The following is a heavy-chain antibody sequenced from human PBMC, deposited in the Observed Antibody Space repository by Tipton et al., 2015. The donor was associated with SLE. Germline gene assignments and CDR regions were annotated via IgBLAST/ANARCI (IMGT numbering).Heavy chain of an antibody. CDR3: ASRTTVFWFDP. J-gene: IGHJ5*02. Sequence: LTCAVYGGSFSGYYWSWIRQPPGKGLEWIGEINHSGSTNYNPSLKSRVTISVDKSKNQFSLKLSSVTAADTAVYYCASRTTVFWFDPWGQGTLVTVSS. V-gene: IGHV4-34*01. CDR1: GGSFSGYY. CDR2: INHSGST. D-gene: IGHD4-17*01.